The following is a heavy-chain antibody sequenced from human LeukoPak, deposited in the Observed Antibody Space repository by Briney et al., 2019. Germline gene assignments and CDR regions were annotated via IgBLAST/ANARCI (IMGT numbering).Heavy chain of an antibody. CDR1: GFTFRSYW. Sequence: GGSLRLSCAAPGFTFRSYWMHWVRQAPGKGLEWVSRVIRDGSFTNYADSVKGRFTISRDNAKNTLYLQMSSLRAEDTAVYFCVRGGDDFNFDYWGQGSLVTVSS. CDR3: VRGGDDFNFDY. V-gene: IGHV3-74*01. J-gene: IGHJ4*02. D-gene: IGHD5-24*01. CDR2: VIRDGSFT.